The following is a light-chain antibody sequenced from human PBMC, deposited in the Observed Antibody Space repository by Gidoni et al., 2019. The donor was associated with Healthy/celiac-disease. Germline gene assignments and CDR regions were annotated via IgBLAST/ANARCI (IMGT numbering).Light chain of an antibody. V-gene: IGLV2-23*03. Sequence: QSALTQPASVSGSPGQSITISCTGTSSDVGSYNLVSWYQQHPGKAPKLMIYEGSKRPSGVSKRFSGSKSGNTASLTISGLQAEDEADYYCCSYAGSSTFLFGGGTKLTV. CDR3: CSYAGSSTFL. CDR1: SSDVGSYNL. J-gene: IGLJ2*01. CDR2: EGS.